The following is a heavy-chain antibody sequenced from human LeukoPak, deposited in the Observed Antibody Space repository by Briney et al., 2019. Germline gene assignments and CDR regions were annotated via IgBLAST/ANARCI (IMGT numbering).Heavy chain of an antibody. D-gene: IGHD2-15*01. CDR3: ARHHCSGGSCYSGLDY. CDR1: GYTFTGYY. CDR2: INPNSGGT. V-gene: IGHV1-2*02. Sequence: ASVKVSCKASGYTFTGYYMHWLRQAPGQGLEWMGWINPNSGGTNYAQKFQGRVTMTRDTSISTAYMELSRLRSDDTAVYYCARHHCSGGSCYSGLDYWGQGTLVTVSS. J-gene: IGHJ4*02.